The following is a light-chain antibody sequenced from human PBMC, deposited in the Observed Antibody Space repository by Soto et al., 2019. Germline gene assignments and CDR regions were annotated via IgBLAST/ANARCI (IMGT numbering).Light chain of an antibody. V-gene: IGKV1-5*03. J-gene: IGKJ1*01. Sequence: DIQMTQSPSTLSASVGDRVTITCRASQSISSWLAWYQQKPGKAPKLLIYKASSLASGVPSRFSGSGSGTEFTLTISSLQPDDFATYYCQQYNSYVWTFGQGTKVEIK. CDR1: QSISSW. CDR2: KAS. CDR3: QQYNSYVWT.